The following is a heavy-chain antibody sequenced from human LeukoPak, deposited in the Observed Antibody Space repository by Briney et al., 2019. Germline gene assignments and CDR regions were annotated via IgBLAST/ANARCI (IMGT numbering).Heavy chain of an antibody. D-gene: IGHD1-1*01. CDR1: GYSIRSDYY. Sequence: SETLSLTCTVSGYSIRSDYYWGWIRQPPGKGLECIGSIYHSGSTDYNPSLKSRVTISVDTSKNQFSLKLSSVTAADTAVYYCARARGTVSYWYFDLWGRGTLVTVSS. J-gene: IGHJ2*01. CDR3: ARARGTVSYWYFDL. CDR2: IYHSGST. V-gene: IGHV4-38-2*02.